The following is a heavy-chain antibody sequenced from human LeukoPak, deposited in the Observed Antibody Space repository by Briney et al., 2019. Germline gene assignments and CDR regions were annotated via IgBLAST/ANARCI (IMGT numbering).Heavy chain of an antibody. V-gene: IGHV3-33*01. J-gene: IGHJ4*02. Sequence: PGGSLRLSCAASGFTFSSHGMHWVRQAPGKGLEWVAVIWYDGSNKYYADSVKGRFTISRDNAKNSLYLQMNSLRAEDTAVYYCARGADTAMVDYWGQGTLVTVSS. CDR2: IWYDGSNK. D-gene: IGHD5-18*01. CDR3: ARGADTAMVDY. CDR1: GFTFSSHG.